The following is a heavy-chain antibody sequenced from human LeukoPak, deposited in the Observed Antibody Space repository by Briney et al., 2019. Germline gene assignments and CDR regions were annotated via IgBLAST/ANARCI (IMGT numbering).Heavy chain of an antibody. J-gene: IGHJ2*01. CDR2: IIPIFGTA. Sequence: SVKVSCTASGGTFSSYAISWVRQAPGQGLEWMGGIIPIFGTANYAQKFQGRVTITADESTSTAYMELSSLRSEDTAVYYCARLSSGWYNNWYFDLWGRGTLVTVSS. D-gene: IGHD6-19*01. CDR1: GGTFSSYA. V-gene: IGHV1-69*13. CDR3: ARLSSGWYNNWYFDL.